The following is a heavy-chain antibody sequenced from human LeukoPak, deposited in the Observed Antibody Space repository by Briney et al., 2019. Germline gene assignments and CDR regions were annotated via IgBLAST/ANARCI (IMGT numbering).Heavy chain of an antibody. J-gene: IGHJ4*02. V-gene: IGHV1-8*01. Sequence: ASVKVSCKASGYTFTSYDVNWVRQATGQGLEWMGWMNPNSGNTGYAQKFQGRVTMTRNTSISTAYMELSSLRSEDTAVYYCARGRRLTGYYDFDYWGQGTLVTVPS. D-gene: IGHD3-9*01. CDR1: GYTFTSYD. CDR3: ARGRRLTGYYDFDY. CDR2: MNPNSGNT.